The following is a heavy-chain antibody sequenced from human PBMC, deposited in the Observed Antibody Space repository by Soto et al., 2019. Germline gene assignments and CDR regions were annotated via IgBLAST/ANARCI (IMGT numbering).Heavy chain of an antibody. Sequence: QVQLQESGPGLVKPSETLSLTCTVSGGSISSYYWSWIRQPPGKGLEWIGYIYYSGSTNYNPSLKSRVTISVDPSKNQSSLKLSSVTAADTAVYYGARQDIAAAGQFDYWGQGTLVTVST. V-gene: IGHV4-59*08. CDR1: GGSISSYY. CDR2: IYYSGST. CDR3: ARQDIAAAGQFDY. J-gene: IGHJ4*02. D-gene: IGHD6-13*01.